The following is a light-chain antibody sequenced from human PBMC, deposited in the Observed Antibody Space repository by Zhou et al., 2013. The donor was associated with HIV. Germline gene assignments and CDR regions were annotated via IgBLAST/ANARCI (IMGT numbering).Light chain of an antibody. Sequence: DIQMTQSPSSLSASVGDRVTITCRASQGIRNDLGWYRQKPGKVPKRLIYEASNLQSGVPSRFSGSGSGTEFTLTISSLQPEDSATYYCQQLNSYPPETFGQGTKVEIK. J-gene: IGKJ1*01. CDR2: EAS. CDR1: QGIRND. V-gene: IGKV1-17*01. CDR3: QQLNSYPPET.